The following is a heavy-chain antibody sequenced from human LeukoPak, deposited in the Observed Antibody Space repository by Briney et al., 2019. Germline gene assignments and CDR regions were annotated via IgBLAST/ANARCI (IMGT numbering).Heavy chain of an antibody. CDR2: IYSGGTT. J-gene: IGHJ6*02. CDR1: GFTVSSNY. Sequence: GGSLRLSCAASGFTVSSNYMSCVRQAPGKGLEWVSVIYSGGTTYYADSVKGRFTISRDNSKNTLYLQMNSLRAEDTAVYYCARHFSVVAIYGMDVWGQGTTVTVSS. V-gene: IGHV3-53*01. D-gene: IGHD2-2*01. CDR3: ARHFSVVAIYGMDV.